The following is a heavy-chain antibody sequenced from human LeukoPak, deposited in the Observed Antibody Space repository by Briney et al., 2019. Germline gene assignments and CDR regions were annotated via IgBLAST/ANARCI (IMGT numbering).Heavy chain of an antibody. D-gene: IGHD2-15*01. J-gene: IGHJ3*02. CDR3: AKDLTEYCSGGSCYDAFDI. CDR2: ISGSGGST. CDR1: GFTFSSYA. Sequence: GGSLRLSCAASGFTFSSYAMSWVRQAPGKGLEWVSAISGSGGSTYYADSVKGRFTISRDNSKNTLYLQMNSLRAEDTAVYYCAKDLTEYCSGGSCYDAFDIWGQGTMVTVSP. V-gene: IGHV3-23*01.